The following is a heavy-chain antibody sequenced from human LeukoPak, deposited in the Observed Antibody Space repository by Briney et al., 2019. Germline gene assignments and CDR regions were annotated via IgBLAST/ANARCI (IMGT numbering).Heavy chain of an antibody. V-gene: IGHV3-48*03. CDR2: ISSSGSTI. D-gene: IGHD4-17*01. Sequence: GGSLRLSCAASGFTFSSYEMNWVRQAPGKGLEWVSYISSSGSTIYYADSVKGRFAISRDNAKNSLYLQMNSLRAEDTAVYYCARDPVTTAASFDYWGQGTPVTVSS. CDR3: ARDPVTTAASFDY. J-gene: IGHJ4*02. CDR1: GFTFSSYE.